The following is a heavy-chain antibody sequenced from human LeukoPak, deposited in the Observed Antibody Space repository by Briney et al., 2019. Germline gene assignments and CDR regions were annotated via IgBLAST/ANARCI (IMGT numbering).Heavy chain of an antibody. Sequence: SVKVSCKASGFTFTSSAVQWVRQARGQRLEWIGWIVVGSGNTNYAQKFQERVTITRDMSTSTAYMELSSLRSEDTAVYYCAAAQYYDFWSGYYLDYWGQGTLVTVSS. J-gene: IGHJ4*02. CDR3: AAAQYYDFWSGYYLDY. CDR1: GFTFTSSA. CDR2: IVVGSGNT. D-gene: IGHD3-3*01. V-gene: IGHV1-58*01.